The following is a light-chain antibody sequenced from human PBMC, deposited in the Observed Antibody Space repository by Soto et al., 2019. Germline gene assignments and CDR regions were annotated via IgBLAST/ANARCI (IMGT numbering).Light chain of an antibody. CDR3: QQYSSSLT. CDR1: QSVSSSY. Sequence: EIGLPQSPPTVSLSTGDRATLSCRASQSVSSSYFACYQQKPGHAPRLLYYGASSRTTGIPDRFSGSGSGTDFTLTISRLAPEDFAVYCCQQYSSSLTFGGGTKVDIK. CDR2: GAS. J-gene: IGKJ4*01. V-gene: IGKV3-20*01.